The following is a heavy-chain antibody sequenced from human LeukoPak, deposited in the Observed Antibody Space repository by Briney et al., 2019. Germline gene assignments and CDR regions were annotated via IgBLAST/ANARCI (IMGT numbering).Heavy chain of an antibody. CDR2: INPSGGST. D-gene: IGHD2-2*01. CDR3: ARDFLIQYCSSTSCYPHLSYYGMDV. V-gene: IGHV1-46*01. CDR1: GYTFTSYY. J-gene: IGHJ6*02. Sequence: GASVKVSCKASGYTFTSYYMHWVRQAPGQGLEWMRIINPSGGSTSYAQKFQGRVTMTRDTSTSTVYMELSSLRSEDTAVYYCARDFLIQYCSSTSCYPHLSYYGMDVWGQGTTVTVSS.